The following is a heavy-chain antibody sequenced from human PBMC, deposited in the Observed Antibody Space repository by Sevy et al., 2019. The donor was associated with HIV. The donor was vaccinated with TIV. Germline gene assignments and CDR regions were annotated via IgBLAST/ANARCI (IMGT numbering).Heavy chain of an antibody. D-gene: IGHD3-10*01. Sequence: SETLSLTCTVSGGSISSSSYYWGWIRQPPGKGLEWIGSIYYSGSTYYQPSLKSRVTISVDTSKNQFSLKLSSVTAADTAVYYCAVITMVRRVTDYYYGMDVWGQGTTVTVSS. J-gene: IGHJ6*02. CDR2: IYYSGST. CDR1: GGSISSSSYY. CDR3: AVITMVRRVTDYYYGMDV. V-gene: IGHV4-39*01.